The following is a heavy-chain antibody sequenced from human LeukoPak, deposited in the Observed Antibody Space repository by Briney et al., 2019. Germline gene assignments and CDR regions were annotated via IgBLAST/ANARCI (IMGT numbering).Heavy chain of an antibody. D-gene: IGHD5-24*01. CDR2: IFHSGST. Sequence: SETLSLTCTVSGGSMSGYFWIWLRQPPGKGLEWIGYIFHSGSTNYNPSLKSRVTISVDTSKNQFSLKLSSVTAADTAVYYCARDRGGYNPGYDYWGQGTLVTVSS. V-gene: IGHV4-59*01. CDR1: GGSMSGYF. CDR3: ARDRGGYNPGYDY. J-gene: IGHJ4*02.